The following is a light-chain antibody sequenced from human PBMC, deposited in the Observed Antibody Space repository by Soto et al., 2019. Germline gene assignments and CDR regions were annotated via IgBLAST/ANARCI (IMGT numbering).Light chain of an antibody. J-gene: IGKJ2*02. CDR3: QQRGKWPST. Sequence: EVVLTQSPDTLSLSPGETATLSCRASQSVDRYVAWYQQKLGQAPRLLIYDAYTRATGVGARFTGSWSAADLSFTITSLGPEDFAVYYCQQRGKWPSTFGPGTKVEMK. CDR1: QSVDRY. CDR2: DAY. V-gene: IGKV3-11*01.